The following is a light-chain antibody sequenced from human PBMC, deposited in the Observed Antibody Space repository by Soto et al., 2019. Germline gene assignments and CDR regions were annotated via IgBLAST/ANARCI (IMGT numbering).Light chain of an antibody. CDR3: MNSVEAPWT. Sequence: EIVLTQTPLSLSVTPGQPASISCKSSQSLVYSDGRTYFYWFLQKAGQPPQVLIYAVSNRSPGVPYRFSGSGSGTDFTLKISRVEAEDVGVYYCMNSVEAPWTFGQGTKLKSN. CDR1: QSLVYSDGRTY. CDR2: AVS. J-gene: IGKJ1*01. V-gene: IGKV2D-29*01.